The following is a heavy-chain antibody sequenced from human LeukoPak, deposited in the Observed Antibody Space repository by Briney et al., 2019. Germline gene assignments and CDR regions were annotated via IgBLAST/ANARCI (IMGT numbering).Heavy chain of an antibody. J-gene: IGHJ5*02. V-gene: IGHV4-30-4*01. Sequence: SQTLSLTCTVSAGSITSHDYYWSWIRQAPGKGLEWIGYTHNSGSTFYNPSLKSRFTISVDTSKNQFSLKVRSVTAADTAVYYCAREGHDFWSGSRGWFDPWGQGTLVTVSS. CDR3: AREGHDFWSGSRGWFDP. CDR2: THNSGST. CDR1: AGSITSHDYY. D-gene: IGHD3-3*01.